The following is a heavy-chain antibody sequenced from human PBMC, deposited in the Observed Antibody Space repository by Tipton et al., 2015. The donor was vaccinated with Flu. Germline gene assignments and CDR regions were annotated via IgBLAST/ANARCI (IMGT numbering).Heavy chain of an antibody. CDR3: ARLNAEDDYGGNSVGFSEI. Sequence: TLSLTCAVSGGSISSNNWWSWVRQPPGKGLEWIGEIYHSGSTNYNPSLKSRVTISVDKSKNQFSLELSSVTAADTAVYYCARLNAEDDYGGNSVGFSEIWGQGTLVPVSS. J-gene: IGHJ4*02. D-gene: IGHD4-23*01. CDR1: GGSISSNNW. V-gene: IGHV4-4*02. CDR2: IYHSGST.